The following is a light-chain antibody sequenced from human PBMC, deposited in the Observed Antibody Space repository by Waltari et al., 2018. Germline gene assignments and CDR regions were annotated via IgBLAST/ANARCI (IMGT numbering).Light chain of an antibody. J-gene: IGKJ1*01. CDR2: DAS. Sequence: EIVLTQSPATLSLSPGERATLSCRASQRVSSHLPWYQQKPGQAPRLLIYDASNRATGIPARFSGSGSGTDFTLTISSLEPEDFAVYYCQQRSNWPPWTFGQGTKVEIK. V-gene: IGKV3-11*01. CDR3: QQRSNWPPWT. CDR1: QRVSSH.